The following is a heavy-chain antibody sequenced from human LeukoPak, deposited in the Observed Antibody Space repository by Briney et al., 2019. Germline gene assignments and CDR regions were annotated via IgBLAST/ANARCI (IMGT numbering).Heavy chain of an antibody. D-gene: IGHD6-6*01. CDR2: INPNSGGT. CDR3: ARESLEYSSSSGAFDI. CDR1: GYTFTGYY. J-gene: IGHJ3*02. Sequence: ASVKVSCKASGYTFTGYYMHWVRQAPGQGLEWMGWINPNSGGTNYAQKFQGRVTMTRDTSISTAYMELSRLRSDDTAVYYCARESLEYSSSSGAFDIWGQGTMVTVSS. V-gene: IGHV1-2*02.